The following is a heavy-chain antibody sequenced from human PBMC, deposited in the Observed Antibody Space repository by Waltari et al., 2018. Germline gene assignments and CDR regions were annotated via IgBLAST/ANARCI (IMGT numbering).Heavy chain of an antibody. CDR3: ARENRQWLSPEPYYFDY. J-gene: IGHJ4*02. CDR2: LSYDGRNK. D-gene: IGHD6-19*01. Sequence: QVQLVESGGGVVQPGTSLRLSCAASGFVFSTYAMHWVRQAPGKGLEWLAVLSYDGRNKYYTDSVRGRFTISRDNSKNTMYLEMNSLRTDDTAIYYCARENRQWLSPEPYYFDYWGQGTPVTVTS. CDR1: GFVFSTYA. V-gene: IGHV3-30*10.